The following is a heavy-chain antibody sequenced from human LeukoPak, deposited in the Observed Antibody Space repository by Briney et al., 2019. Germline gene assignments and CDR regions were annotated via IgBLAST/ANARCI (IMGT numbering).Heavy chain of an antibody. V-gene: IGHV4-59*08. D-gene: IGHD2-2*03. Sequence: SGTLSLTCTASGGSISSYYWSWIRQPPGKGLEWIGYIYYSGSTNYNPSLKSRVTISVDTSKNQFSLKLSSVTAADTAVYYCARHSRLDKSSLSWADYWGQGTLVTVSS. CDR2: IYYSGST. CDR1: GGSISSYY. CDR3: ARHSRLDKSSLSWADY. J-gene: IGHJ4*02.